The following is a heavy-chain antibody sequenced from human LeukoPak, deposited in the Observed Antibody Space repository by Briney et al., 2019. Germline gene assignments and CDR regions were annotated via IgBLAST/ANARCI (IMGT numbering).Heavy chain of an antibody. Sequence: GASVKVSCKASGYTFTSYGISWVRQAPGQGLEWMGWISAYNGNTNYAQKLQGRVTMTTDTSTSTAYMELRSLRSDDTAVYYCARDQRAPLRYFDWFPPDYWGQGTLVTVSS. CDR1: GYTFTSYG. CDR2: ISAYNGNT. J-gene: IGHJ4*02. CDR3: ARDQRAPLRYFDWFPPDY. D-gene: IGHD3-9*01. V-gene: IGHV1-18*01.